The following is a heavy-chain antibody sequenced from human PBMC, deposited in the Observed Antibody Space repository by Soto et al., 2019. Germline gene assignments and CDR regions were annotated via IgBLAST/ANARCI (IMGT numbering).Heavy chain of an antibody. CDR2: IYHSGST. Sequence: PSETLSLTCALSGFSISSGGYSWSWIRQPPGKGLEWIGYIYHSGSTYYNPSLKSRVTISVDRSKNQFSLKLSSVTAADTAVYYCAKTRLITMIVVVPTPFDYWGQGTLVTVSS. CDR1: GFSISSGGYS. V-gene: IGHV4-30-2*01. D-gene: IGHD3-22*01. CDR3: AKTRLITMIVVVPTPFDY. J-gene: IGHJ4*02.